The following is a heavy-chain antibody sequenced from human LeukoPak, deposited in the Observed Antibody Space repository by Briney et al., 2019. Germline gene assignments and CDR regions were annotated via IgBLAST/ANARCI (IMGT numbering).Heavy chain of an antibody. D-gene: IGHD2-2*01. CDR2: MNPNSGNT. V-gene: IGHV1-8*03. J-gene: IGHJ3*02. Sequence: ASVKVSFKASGYTFTSYDINWVRQATGQGLEWMGWMNPNSGNTGYAQKFQGRVTITRNTSISTAYMELSSLRSEDTAVYYCARVLRGSTSYDAFDIWGQGTMVTVSS. CDR1: GYTFTSYD. CDR3: ARVLRGSTSYDAFDI.